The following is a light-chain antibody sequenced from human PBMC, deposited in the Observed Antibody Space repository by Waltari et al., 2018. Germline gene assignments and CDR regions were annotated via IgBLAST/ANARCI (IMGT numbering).Light chain of an antibody. V-gene: IGKV3-20*01. CDR3: QKYGSLPAT. Sequence: EIVLTQPPGTLSLPPGERATFPCRASQAVSRFLAWYQQKPGQAPRLLIYDTSTRATGIPDRFSGSGSGTDFSLTISRLEPEDFAVYYCQKYGSLPATFGQGTKVEIK. CDR1: QAVSRF. J-gene: IGKJ1*01. CDR2: DTS.